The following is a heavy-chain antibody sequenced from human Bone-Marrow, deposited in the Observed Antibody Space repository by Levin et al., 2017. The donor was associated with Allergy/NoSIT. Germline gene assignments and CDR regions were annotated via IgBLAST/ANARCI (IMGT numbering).Heavy chain of an antibody. J-gene: IGHJ4*02. CDR3: ATLFGSGSWFPPGY. CDR1: GYSLTELS. Sequence: AASVKVSCKVSGYSLTELSMHWVRQAPGKGLEWMGGFDPEDAETVFAQKFQGRITMTEDTSTDTAYMELSSLRSEDTAVYYCATLFGSGSWFPPGYWGPGTLVTVSS. D-gene: IGHD6-13*01. CDR2: FDPEDAET. V-gene: IGHV1-24*01.